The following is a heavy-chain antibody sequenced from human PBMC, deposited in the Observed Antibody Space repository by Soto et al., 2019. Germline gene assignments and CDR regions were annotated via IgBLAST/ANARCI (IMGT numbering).Heavy chain of an antibody. CDR3: ARDGGTYFDY. V-gene: IGHV3-74*01. CDR2: LDNDGTNT. Sequence: SXRLSCAASGFPFSTYWMHWVRQAPGKGLVWVSRLDNDGTNTRYADSVKGRFTVSRDNGKNTVYLQMDSLRAEDTAVYYCARDGGTYFDYWGQGTLVTVSS. D-gene: IGHD3-16*01. CDR1: GFPFSTYW. J-gene: IGHJ4*02.